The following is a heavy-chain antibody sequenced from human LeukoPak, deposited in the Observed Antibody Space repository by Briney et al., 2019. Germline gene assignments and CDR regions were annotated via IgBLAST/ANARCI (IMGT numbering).Heavy chain of an antibody. D-gene: IGHD6-6*01. CDR2: IWYDGSNK. V-gene: IGHV3-33*06. J-gene: IGHJ4*02. Sequence: GGSLRLSCAASGFTFSSYGMHWVRQAPGKGLEWVAVIWYDGSNKYYADSVKGRFTISRDNSKNTLYLQMNSLRAEDTAVYYCAKAGSIAARRGGYYFDYWGQGTLVTVSS. CDR1: GFTFSSYG. CDR3: AKAGSIAARRGGYYFDY.